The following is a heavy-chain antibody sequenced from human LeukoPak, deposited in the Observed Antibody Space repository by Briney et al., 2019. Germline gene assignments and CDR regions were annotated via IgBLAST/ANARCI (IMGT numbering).Heavy chain of an antibody. CDR3: VRHIGFRSSDY. D-gene: IGHD3-3*01. CDR1: GDTFTNYW. V-gene: IGHV5-51*01. CDR2: IFPGDSDT. J-gene: IGHJ4*02. Sequence: GESLKISCKGSGDTFTNYWVGWVRQMPGKGLEWMGIIFPGDSDTRYSPSFQGQVTISADKSINTAYLQWSSLKASDSAIYYCVRHIGFRSSDYWGQGTLVTVSS.